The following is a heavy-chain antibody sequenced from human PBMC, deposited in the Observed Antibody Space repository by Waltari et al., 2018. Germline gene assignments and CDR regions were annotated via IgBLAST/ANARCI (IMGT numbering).Heavy chain of an antibody. CDR1: GYSISSGYY. V-gene: IGHV4-38-2*02. Sequence: QVQLQESGPGLVKPSETLSLTCAVSGYSISSGYYWGWIRQPPGKGLEWIGSIYHSGSTYYNPSLKSRVTIAVDTSKNQFSLKLSSVTAADTAVYYCARDLVATIPPRIDYWGQGTLVTVSS. CDR3: ARDLVATIPPRIDY. J-gene: IGHJ4*02. CDR2: IYHSGST. D-gene: IGHD5-12*01.